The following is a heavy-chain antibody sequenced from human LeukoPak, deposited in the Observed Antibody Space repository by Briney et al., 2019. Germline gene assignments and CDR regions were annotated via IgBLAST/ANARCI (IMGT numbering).Heavy chain of an antibody. Sequence: GGSLRLSCAASGFTFSNAWMSWVRQAPGKGLEWVGRIKSKTDGGTTDYAAPVKGRFTISRDDSKNTLYLQMNSLKTEDTAVYYCTTGGTMVRGVRYYYYYMDVWGKGTTVTVSS. V-gene: IGHV3-15*01. J-gene: IGHJ6*03. CDR3: TTGGTMVRGVRYYYYYMDV. CDR2: IKSKTDGGTT. D-gene: IGHD3-10*01. CDR1: GFTFSNAW.